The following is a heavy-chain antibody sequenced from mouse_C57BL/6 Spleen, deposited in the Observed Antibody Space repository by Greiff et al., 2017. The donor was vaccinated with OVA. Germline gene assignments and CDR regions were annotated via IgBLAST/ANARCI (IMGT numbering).Heavy chain of an antibody. CDR3: ARIDGYYGFDY. J-gene: IGHJ2*01. V-gene: IGHV1-69*01. D-gene: IGHD2-3*01. CDR2: IDPSDSYT. Sequence: QVQLKQPGAELVMPGASVKLSCKASGYTFTSYWMHWVKQRPGQGLEWIGEIDPSDSYTNYNQKFTGKSTLTVDKSSSTAYMQLSSLTSEDSAVYYCARIDGYYGFDYWGQGTTLTVSS. CDR1: GYTFTSYW.